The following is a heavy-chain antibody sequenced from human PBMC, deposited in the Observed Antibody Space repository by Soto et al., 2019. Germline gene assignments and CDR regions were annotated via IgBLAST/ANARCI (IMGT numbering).Heavy chain of an antibody. Sequence: SETLSLTCAVSGGSISSSNWWSWVRQPPGKGLEWIGEIYHSGSTNYNPSLKSRVTISVDKSKNQFSLKLSSVTAADTAVYYCAREWQQLVPNYYYGMDVWRQATTVTVSS. D-gene: IGHD6-13*01. J-gene: IGHJ6*02. V-gene: IGHV4-4*02. CDR1: GGSISSSNW. CDR2: IYHSGST. CDR3: AREWQQLVPNYYYGMDV.